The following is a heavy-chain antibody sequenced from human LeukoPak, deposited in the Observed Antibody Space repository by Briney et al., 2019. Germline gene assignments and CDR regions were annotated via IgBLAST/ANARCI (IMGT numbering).Heavy chain of an antibody. D-gene: IGHD3-22*01. Sequence: GASVKVSCKASGYTFTSYAMHWVRQAPGRRLEWMGWINAGNGNTKYSQKFQGRVTITRDTSASTAYMELSSLRSEDTAVYYCARDPYYYDSSGYYYPRYWFDPWGQGTLVTVSS. V-gene: IGHV1-3*01. CDR3: ARDPYYYDSSGYYYPRYWFDP. J-gene: IGHJ5*02. CDR2: INAGNGNT. CDR1: GYTFTSYA.